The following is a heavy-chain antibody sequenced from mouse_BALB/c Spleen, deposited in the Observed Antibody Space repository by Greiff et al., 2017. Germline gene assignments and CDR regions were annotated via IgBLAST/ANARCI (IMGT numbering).Heavy chain of an antibody. Sequence: VKLVESGAELARPGASVKLSCKASGYTFTSYWMQWVKQRPGQGLEWIGAIYPGDGDTRYTQKFKGKATLTADKSSSTAYMQLSSLASEDSAVYYCARDYFDYWGQGTTLTVSS. CDR2: IYPGDGDT. CDR1: GYTFTSYW. V-gene: IGHV1-87*01. CDR3: ARDYFDY. J-gene: IGHJ2*01.